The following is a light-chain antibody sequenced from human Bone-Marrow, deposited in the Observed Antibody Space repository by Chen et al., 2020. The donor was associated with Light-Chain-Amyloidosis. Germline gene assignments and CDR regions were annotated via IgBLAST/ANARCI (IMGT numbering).Light chain of an antibody. J-gene: IGLJ3*02. Sequence: QAVLTQPSSLSASPGASASLTCTFRSGINGGAYRIYWFQQKPGSPHQYLLRYKSASDRKQGSGVPVRFSGSPDTAANAGIILIAGHQSEGDADCSWMIWRSGSWVFGGGPKLSVL. CDR3: MIWRSGSWV. V-gene: IGLV5-45*02. CDR2: YKSASDR. CDR1: SGINGGAYR.